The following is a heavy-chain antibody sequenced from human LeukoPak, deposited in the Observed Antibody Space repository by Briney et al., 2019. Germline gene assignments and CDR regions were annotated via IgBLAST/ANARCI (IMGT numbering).Heavy chain of an antibody. CDR1: GFAFSSYG. Sequence: GGSLRLSCAASGFAFSSYGMHWVRQAPGKGLEWVAFIRYDGSNKYYADSVKGRFTISRDNSKNTLYLQMNSLRAEDTAVYYCAKVGRAMVRGVYNWFDPWGQGTLVTVSS. V-gene: IGHV3-30*02. CDR2: IRYDGSNK. CDR3: AKVGRAMVRGVYNWFDP. D-gene: IGHD3-10*01. J-gene: IGHJ5*02.